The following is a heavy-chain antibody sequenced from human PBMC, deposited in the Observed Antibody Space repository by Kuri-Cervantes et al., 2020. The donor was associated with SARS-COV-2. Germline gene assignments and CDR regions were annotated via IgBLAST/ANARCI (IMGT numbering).Heavy chain of an antibody. D-gene: IGHD7-27*01. CDR2: TYYRSQSYN. Sequence: SETLSLTCAISGDSVSSNSGVWNWIRQSPSRGLEWLGRTYYRSQSYNDYAVFVKSRITIKPDTSKNQISLQLNSVTPDDTAVYYCARAGTLLGNYYYGMDVWGQGTTVTVSS. CDR1: GDSVSSNSGV. CDR3: ARAGTLLGNYYYGMDV. J-gene: IGHJ6*02. V-gene: IGHV6-1*01.